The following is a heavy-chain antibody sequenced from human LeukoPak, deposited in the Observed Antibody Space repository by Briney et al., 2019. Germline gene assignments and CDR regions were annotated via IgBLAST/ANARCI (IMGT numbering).Heavy chain of an antibody. D-gene: IGHD1-26*01. Sequence: SGGSLRLSCAASGFTFSNYAMGWVRLAPGKGLEWVSTISGSGDSTYYADSVKDRFAIFRDNSKSTLHLQMNSLRAEDTAVYYCAKHTWGSTASFDCWGQGTLVTVSS. CDR1: GFTFSNYA. J-gene: IGHJ4*02. CDR3: AKHTWGSTASFDC. V-gene: IGHV3-23*01. CDR2: ISGSGDST.